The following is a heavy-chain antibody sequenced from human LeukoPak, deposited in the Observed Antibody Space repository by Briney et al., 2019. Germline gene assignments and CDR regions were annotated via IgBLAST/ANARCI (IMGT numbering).Heavy chain of an antibody. CDR2: ISSSSGYT. J-gene: IGHJ4*02. D-gene: IGHD6-19*01. CDR1: GFTFSDYY. CDR3: ARVGVGSGWYFDY. V-gene: IGHV3-11*06. Sequence: GGSLRLSCAASGFTFSDYYMSWIRQAPGKGLEWVSYISSSSGYTNYADSVKGRFTISRDNAKNSLYLQMNSLRAEDTAVYYCARVGVGSGWYFDYWGQGTLVTVSS.